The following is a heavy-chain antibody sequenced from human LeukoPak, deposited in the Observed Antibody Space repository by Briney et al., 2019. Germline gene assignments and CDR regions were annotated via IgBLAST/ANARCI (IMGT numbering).Heavy chain of an antibody. CDR2: TYYSSST. D-gene: IGHD3-3*01. Sequence: SETLSLTCSVSGDSVSRSDSYWDWIRPPPGKVLEWNGSTYYSSSTYYNASLTSRVPIAVDTSKNQFSLKLSSVTAADTAVYYCARRSETHFDFWSGYYLRVGYFDYWGQGTLVTVPS. CDR1: GDSVSRSDSY. CDR3: ARRSETHFDFWSGYYLRVGYFDY. J-gene: IGHJ4*02. V-gene: IGHV4-39*01.